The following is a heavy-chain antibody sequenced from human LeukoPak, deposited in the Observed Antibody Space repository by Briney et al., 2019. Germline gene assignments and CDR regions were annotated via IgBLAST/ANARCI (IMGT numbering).Heavy chain of an antibody. D-gene: IGHD2-15*01. J-gene: IGHJ5*02. Sequence: PSETLSLTCTVSGGSISSYYWSWIRQPPGEGLEWIGYISYSGSTNYNPSLKSRVTISVDTSKNHFSLKVSSVTAADTAVYYCARRFCSGGSCYEASWGQGTLVAVSS. CDR3: ARRFCSGGSCYEAS. V-gene: IGHV4-59*01. CDR1: GGSISSYY. CDR2: ISYSGST.